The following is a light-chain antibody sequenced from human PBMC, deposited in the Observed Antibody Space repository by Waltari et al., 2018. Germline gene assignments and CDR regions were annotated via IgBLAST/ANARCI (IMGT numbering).Light chain of an antibody. Sequence: QSALTQPASVSGSPGQSITISCTGTSSDVGGSNYVSWYQQHPGKVPKLMIYDVSNRPSGVSNGVSGSKSGNTASLTISGLQAEDEADSYCSSYRSSSPGVFGGGTKLTVL. CDR3: SSYRSSSPGV. J-gene: IGLJ3*02. V-gene: IGLV2-14*03. CDR1: SSDVGGSNY. CDR2: DVS.